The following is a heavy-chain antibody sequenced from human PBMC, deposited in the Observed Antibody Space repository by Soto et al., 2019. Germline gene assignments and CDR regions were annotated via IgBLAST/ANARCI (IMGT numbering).Heavy chain of an antibody. CDR1: GGSISSGGYY. Sequence: QVQLQESGPGLVKPSQTLSLTCTVSGGSISSGGYYWSWIRQHPGKGLEWIGYIYYSGSTYYNPSLKSRVTISVDTSKNQFSLKLSSVTAADTAVYYCARDPVVPAAYPDAFDIWGQGTMVTVSS. CDR2: IYYSGST. D-gene: IGHD2-2*01. V-gene: IGHV4-31*03. CDR3: ARDPVVPAAYPDAFDI. J-gene: IGHJ3*02.